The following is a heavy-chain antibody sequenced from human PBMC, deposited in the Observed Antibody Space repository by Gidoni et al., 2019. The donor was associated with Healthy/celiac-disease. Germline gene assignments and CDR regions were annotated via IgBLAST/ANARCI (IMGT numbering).Heavy chain of an antibody. Sequence: QVQLQESGPGLVKPSETLSLTCTVSGGSISSYYWSWIRQPPGKGLEWIGYIYYSGSTNYNPSLKSRVTISIDTSKNQFSLKLSSVTAADTAVYYCARVSCSSSSCYKNYYYGMDVWGQGTTVTVSS. CDR2: IYYSGST. D-gene: IGHD2-2*02. J-gene: IGHJ6*02. CDR3: ARVSCSSSSCYKNYYYGMDV. CDR1: GGSISSYY. V-gene: IGHV4-59*01.